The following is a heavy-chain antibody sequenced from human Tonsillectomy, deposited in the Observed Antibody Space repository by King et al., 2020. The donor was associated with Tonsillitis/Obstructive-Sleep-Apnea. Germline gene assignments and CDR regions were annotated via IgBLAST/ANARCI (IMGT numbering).Heavy chain of an antibody. V-gene: IGHV3-33*01. CDR3: ARKGYSRGWYYFDY. CDR2: IWYDGSNK. J-gene: IGHJ4*02. D-gene: IGHD6-19*01. Sequence: VQLVESGGGVVQPGRSLRLSCVASGFTFSGSGMHWVLQAPGKGLEGVAVIWYDGSNKYYADSVKGRFTISRDNSKNTLYLQINSLRAEDTAVYYCARKGYSRGWYYFDYWGQGTLVTVSS. CDR1: GFTFSGSG.